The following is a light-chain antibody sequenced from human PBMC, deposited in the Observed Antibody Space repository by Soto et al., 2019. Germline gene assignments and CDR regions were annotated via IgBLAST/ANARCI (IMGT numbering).Light chain of an antibody. Sequence: QITQSPSTVSASVGDRVTITCRASQSISSWLAWYQQKPGKAPKLLIFDASNLKSGVSSRFSGSGSGTEFTLTISRLQPDDVATYYCLQYSSHSWTFGQGTKVDIK. CDR2: DAS. CDR1: QSISSW. J-gene: IGKJ1*01. V-gene: IGKV1-5*01. CDR3: LQYSSHSWT.